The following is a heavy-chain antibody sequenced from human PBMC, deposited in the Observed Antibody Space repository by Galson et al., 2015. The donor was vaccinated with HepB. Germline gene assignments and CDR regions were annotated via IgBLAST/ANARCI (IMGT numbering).Heavy chain of an antibody. J-gene: IGHJ6*02. Sequence: SVKVSCKASGYTFTGYYMHWVRQAPGQGLEWMGWINPNSGGTNYAQKFQGWVTMTRDTSISTAYMELSRLRSDDTAVYYCARDASMIVAVMPPWYGMDVWGQGTTVTVSS. V-gene: IGHV1-2*04. D-gene: IGHD3-22*01. CDR1: GYTFTGYY. CDR2: INPNSGGT. CDR3: ARDASMIVAVMPPWYGMDV.